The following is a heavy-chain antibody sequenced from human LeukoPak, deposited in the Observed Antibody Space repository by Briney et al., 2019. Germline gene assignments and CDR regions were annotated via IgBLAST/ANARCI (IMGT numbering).Heavy chain of an antibody. Sequence: GRSLRLSCAASGFTFENYAMQWVRQAPGKGLEWVSGISWKGATTAYAESVKGRFTISRDDAKNSLYLQMNSLSVEDTALYYCVREKAVNGFRVFDMWGQGTMVTVSS. J-gene: IGHJ3*02. D-gene: IGHD2-8*01. V-gene: IGHV3-9*01. CDR3: VREKAVNGFRVFDM. CDR2: ISWKGATT. CDR1: GFTFENYA.